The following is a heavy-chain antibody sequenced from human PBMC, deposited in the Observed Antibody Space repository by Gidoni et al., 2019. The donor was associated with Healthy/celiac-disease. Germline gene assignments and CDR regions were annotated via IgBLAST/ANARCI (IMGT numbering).Heavy chain of an antibody. CDR2: IYTSGNT. D-gene: IGHD6-19*01. CDR3: AREGGLSGWYYGYFDY. J-gene: IGHJ4*02. Sequence: QVQLQESGPGLVKPSQTLSLTCTVSGGSISSGRYYWSWIRQPAGKGLEWIGRIYTSGNTNYNPSLKSRVTISVDTSKNQFSLKLSSVTAADTAVYYCAREGGLSGWYYGYFDYWGQGTLVTVSS. V-gene: IGHV4-61*02. CDR1: GGSISSGRYY.